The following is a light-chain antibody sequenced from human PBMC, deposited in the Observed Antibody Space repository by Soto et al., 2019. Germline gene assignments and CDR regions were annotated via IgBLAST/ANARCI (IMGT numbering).Light chain of an antibody. CDR2: GAS. Sequence: EIVLTQSPGTLSLSPGERATLSCRASRTVSRMYLSWFQQKPGQAPRLVMYGASNRATGIPDRFSGSGSGTDFTLTVSRLEPEDSAIYYCQQRNIWPPVTFGQGTQLEIK. CDR1: RTVSRMY. CDR3: QQRNIWPPVT. J-gene: IGKJ5*01. V-gene: IGKV3D-20*02.